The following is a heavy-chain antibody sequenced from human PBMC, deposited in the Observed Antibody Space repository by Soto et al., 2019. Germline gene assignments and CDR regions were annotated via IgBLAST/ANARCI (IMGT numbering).Heavy chain of an antibody. CDR2: INPKSGGT. CDR1: GYTFTVYY. V-gene: IGHV1-2*02. CDR3: ARDLAKGGGSAGFDY. D-gene: IGHD1-26*01. Sequence: QVQLVQSGAEVKKPGASVNVSCKASGYTFTVYYMHWVRQAPGQGLEGMGWINPKSGGTMYTQKFQGRVTMTCDTSISTAYMALTRLRSDDTAVYYCARDLAKGGGSAGFDYWGQGTLVTVSS. J-gene: IGHJ4*02.